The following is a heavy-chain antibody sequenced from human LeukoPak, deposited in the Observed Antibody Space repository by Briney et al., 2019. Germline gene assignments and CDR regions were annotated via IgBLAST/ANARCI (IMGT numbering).Heavy chain of an antibody. D-gene: IGHD4-23*01. CDR3: AKDRDGGNFYFDY. Sequence: GGSLRLSCAASGFTFSSYWMHWVRQAPGKGLVWVSRINSDGSRTTYADSVKGRFTISRDNTKNTLYLQMNSLRDEDTAIYYCAKDRDGGNFYFDYWGQGILVTVSS. J-gene: IGHJ4*02. V-gene: IGHV3-74*01. CDR2: INSDGSRT. CDR1: GFTFSSYW.